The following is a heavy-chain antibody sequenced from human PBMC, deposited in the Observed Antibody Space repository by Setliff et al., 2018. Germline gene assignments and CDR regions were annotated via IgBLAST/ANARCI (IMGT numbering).Heavy chain of an antibody. CDR3: ARGGYYYDSSGYYQASYYYYYGMDV. V-gene: IGHV4-39*07. D-gene: IGHD3-22*01. Sequence: KASETLSLTCTVSGGSISSSSYYWGWIRQPPGEGLEWIGSIYYSGSTYYNPSLKSRVTISVDTSKNQFSLKLSSVTAADTAVYYCARGGYYYDSSGYYQASYYYYYGMDVWGQGTTVTVSS. CDR2: IYYSGST. CDR1: GGSISSSSYY. J-gene: IGHJ6*02.